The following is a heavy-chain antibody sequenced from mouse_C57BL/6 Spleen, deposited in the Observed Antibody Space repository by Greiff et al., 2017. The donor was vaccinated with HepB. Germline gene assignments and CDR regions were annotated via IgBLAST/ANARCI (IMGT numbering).Heavy chain of an antibody. CDR1: GYTFTDYE. CDR2: IDPETGGT. CDR3: TRIPLKDYDKKDYFDY. J-gene: IGHJ2*01. Sequence: VQLQQSGAELVRPGASVTLSCKASGYTFTDYEMHWVKQTPVHGLEWIGAIDPETGGTAYNQKFKGKAILTADKSSSTAYMELRSLASEDSAVYYCTRIPLKDYDKKDYFDYWGQGTTLTVSS. D-gene: IGHD2-4*01. V-gene: IGHV1-15*01.